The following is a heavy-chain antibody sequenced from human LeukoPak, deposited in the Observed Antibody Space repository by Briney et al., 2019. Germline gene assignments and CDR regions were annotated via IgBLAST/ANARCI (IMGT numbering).Heavy chain of an antibody. J-gene: IGHJ4*02. Sequence: SETLSLTCGVSGDSISGSSSYYWGWTRQPPGKGLEWIGSVYHSGNTYYNPYLKSRATVSVDTSKNQFSLRLSSVTAADTAIYYCTRDSGHHRTDCWGQGTLVTVSP. CDR3: TRDSGHHRTDC. V-gene: IGHV4-39*02. D-gene: IGHD1-26*01. CDR1: GDSISGSSSYY. CDR2: VYHSGNT.